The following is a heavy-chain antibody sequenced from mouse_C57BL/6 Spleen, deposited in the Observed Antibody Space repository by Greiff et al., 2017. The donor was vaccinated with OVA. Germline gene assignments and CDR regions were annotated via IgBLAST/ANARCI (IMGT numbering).Heavy chain of an antibody. D-gene: IGHD2-2*01. CDR1: GYSFTGYY. V-gene: IGHV1-31*01. Sequence: EVKLVESGPELVKPGASVKISCKATGYSFTGYYMHWVKQSHGNILDWIGYIFPYNGVSSYNQKFKGKATLTVDKSSSTAYMELRSLTSEDSAVYYCARGGYEEFAYWGQGTLVTVSA. CDR2: IFPYNGVS. CDR3: ARGGYEEFAY. J-gene: IGHJ3*01.